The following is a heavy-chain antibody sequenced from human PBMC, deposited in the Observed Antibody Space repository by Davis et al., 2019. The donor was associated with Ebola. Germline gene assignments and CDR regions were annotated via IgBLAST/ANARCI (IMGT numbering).Heavy chain of an antibody. J-gene: IGHJ3*02. CDR2: IYYDGAT. D-gene: IGHD3-10*01. V-gene: IGHV4-59*08. Sequence: PSETLSLTCTVSGSVMYSHYWSWVRRPPGKGLEWIGYIYYDGATNYNPSLKSRVAISMDKSKNRFSLRLNSMTAADTAVYYCARTIYYAIRGGDVFDIWGQGTKVTVSS. CDR1: GSVMYSHY. CDR3: ARTIYYAIRGGDVFDI.